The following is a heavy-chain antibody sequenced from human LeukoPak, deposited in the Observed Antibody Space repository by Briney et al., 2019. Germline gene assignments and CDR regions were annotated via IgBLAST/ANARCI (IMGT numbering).Heavy chain of an antibody. D-gene: IGHD3-22*01. J-gene: IGHJ4*02. CDR1: GYTFTSYA. CDR2: INAGNGNT. CDR3: ARRYYDSSGYYEAHDY. V-gene: IGHV1-3*01. Sequence: GASVKVSCKASGYTFTSYAMHWVRQAPGQRLEWMGWINAGNGNTKYSQEFQGRVTITRDTSASTAYMELRSLRSDDTALYFCARRYYDSSGYYEAHDYWGQGTLVTVSS.